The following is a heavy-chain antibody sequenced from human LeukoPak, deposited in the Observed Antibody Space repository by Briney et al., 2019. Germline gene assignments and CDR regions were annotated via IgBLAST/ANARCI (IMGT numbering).Heavy chain of an antibody. J-gene: IGHJ5*02. CDR3: ARDESGGAGFDP. CDR1: GYTFTGYC. D-gene: IGHD1-26*01. Sequence: ASVKVSCKASGYTFTGYCMHWVRQAPGQGLEWMGWINSNSGGTNYAQKFQGRVTMTRDTSISTAYMELSRLRSDDTAVYYCARDESGGAGFDPWGQGTLVTVSS. CDR2: INSNSGGT. V-gene: IGHV1-2*02.